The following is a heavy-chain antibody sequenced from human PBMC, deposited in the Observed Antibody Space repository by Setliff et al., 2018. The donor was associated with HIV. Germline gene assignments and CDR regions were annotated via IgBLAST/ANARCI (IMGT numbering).Heavy chain of an antibody. Sequence: ASVKVSCKASGYSFTDYYIHWVRQAPGQGLEWMGWINPKSDGTNYAQKFQGWITMTRDTSISTAYMELNRLRSDDTAVYYCARPLNSYQWELQGYGMDVWGQGTTVTVSS. V-gene: IGHV1-2*04. CDR2: INPKSDGT. D-gene: IGHD1-26*01. CDR3: ARPLNSYQWELQGYGMDV. J-gene: IGHJ6*02. CDR1: GYSFTDYY.